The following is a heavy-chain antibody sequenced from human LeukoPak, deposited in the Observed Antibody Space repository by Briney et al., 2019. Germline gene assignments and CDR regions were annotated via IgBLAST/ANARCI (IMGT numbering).Heavy chain of an antibody. V-gene: IGHV1-58*02. CDR3: AELGITMIGGV. D-gene: IGHD3-10*02. CDR1: GFTFTSSA. J-gene: IGHJ6*04. Sequence: GASVKVSCKAYGFTFTSSAMQWVRQARGQRLEWIGWIVVGSGNTNYAQKFQERVTITRDMSTSTAYMELSSLRAEDTAVYYCAELGITMIGGVWGKGTTVTISS. CDR2: IVVGSGNT.